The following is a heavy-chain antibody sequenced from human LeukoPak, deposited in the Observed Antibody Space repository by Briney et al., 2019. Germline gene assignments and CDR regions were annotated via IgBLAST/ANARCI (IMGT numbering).Heavy chain of an antibody. Sequence: SETLSLTCTVSCGSISSYYWSWIRQPPGKGLEWIGYIYYSGSTNYNPSLKSRVTISVDTSKNQFSLKLSSVTAADTAVYYCARDAYYDYVWGSYRPYGMDVWGQGTTVTVSS. V-gene: IGHV4-59*01. D-gene: IGHD3-16*02. CDR3: ARDAYYDYVWGSYRPYGMDV. CDR2: IYYSGST. CDR1: CGSISSYY. J-gene: IGHJ6*02.